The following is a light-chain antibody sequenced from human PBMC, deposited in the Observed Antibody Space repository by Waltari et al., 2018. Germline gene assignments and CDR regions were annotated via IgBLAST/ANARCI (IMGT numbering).Light chain of an antibody. CDR2: AVS. J-gene: IGLJ2*01. CDR1: ISDVGTYQR. Sequence: QSALTQPASVSGSPGQSITISCTGTISDVGTYQRAHVYQKHQVKATKRMIYAVSKRPSGVSVRFSGSKSGDMASLTISGLQPEDEAEYFCSSYAGSSKGVFGGGTKVTVL. CDR3: SSYAGSSKGV. V-gene: IGLV2-23*02.